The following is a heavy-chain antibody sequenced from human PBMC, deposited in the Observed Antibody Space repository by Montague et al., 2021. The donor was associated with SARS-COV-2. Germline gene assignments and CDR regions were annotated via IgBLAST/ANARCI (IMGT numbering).Heavy chain of an antibody. Sequence: SETLSLTCTVSGGSVSSSSYYWGWIRQPPGKGLEWIGSMYYSGSTYYNPSLKSRVTTSVDTSKNQFSLKLTSATAADTAVYYCATQVEMATFTGYYFDYWGQGILVTVSS. J-gene: IGHJ4*02. CDR1: GGSVSSSSYY. V-gene: IGHV4-39*07. CDR2: MYYSGST. D-gene: IGHD5-24*01. CDR3: ATQVEMATFTGYYFDY.